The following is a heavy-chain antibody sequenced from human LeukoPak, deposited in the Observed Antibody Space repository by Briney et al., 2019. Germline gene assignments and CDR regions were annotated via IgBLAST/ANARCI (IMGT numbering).Heavy chain of an antibody. V-gene: IGHV3-33*08. J-gene: IGHJ6*03. D-gene: IGHD2-2*01. CDR3: ARDEGASWSTRDYYMDV. Sequence: GGSLRLSCAASGFTFSSYGMHWVRQAPGKGLEWVAVIWYGGSNKYYADSVKGRFTISRDNAKNSLYLQMNSLRAEDTAVYYCARDEGASWSTRDYYMDVWGKGTTVTVSS. CDR2: IWYGGSNK. CDR1: GFTFSSYG.